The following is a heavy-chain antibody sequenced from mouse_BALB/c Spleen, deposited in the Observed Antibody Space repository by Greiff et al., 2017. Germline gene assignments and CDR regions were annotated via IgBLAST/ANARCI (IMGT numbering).Heavy chain of an antibody. CDR2: ISSGGSYT. Sequence: DVKLVESGGGLVKPGGSLKLSCAASGFTFSSYAMSWVRQTPEKRLEWVATISSGGSYTYYPHSVQGRFTISRDNAKNTLYLQMSSLRSEDTAMYYCARPSGNYGYFDYWGQGTTLTVSS. CDR1: GFTFSSYA. D-gene: IGHD2-1*01. V-gene: IGHV5-9-3*01. CDR3: ARPSGNYGYFDY. J-gene: IGHJ2*01.